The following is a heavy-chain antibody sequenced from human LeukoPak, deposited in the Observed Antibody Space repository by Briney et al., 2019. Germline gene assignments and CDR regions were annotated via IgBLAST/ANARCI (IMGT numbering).Heavy chain of an antibody. Sequence: ASVKVSCTASGYTFTSYGISWVRQAPGQGLEWMGWISGYNGNTNYAQKLQGRVTMTTDTSTSTAYMELRSLRSDDTAVYYCARDSMIVVVISTDYYYYGMDVWSQGTTVTVSS. J-gene: IGHJ6*02. CDR3: ARDSMIVVVISTDYYYYGMDV. V-gene: IGHV1-18*01. CDR1: GYTFTSYG. D-gene: IGHD3-22*01. CDR2: ISGYNGNT.